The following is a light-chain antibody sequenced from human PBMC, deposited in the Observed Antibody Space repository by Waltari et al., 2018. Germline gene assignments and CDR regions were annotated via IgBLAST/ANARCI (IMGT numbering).Light chain of an antibody. V-gene: IGKV4-1*01. CDR1: QSVLSSSNTTNY. CDR2: WAS. CDR3: QQYYTSPIT. Sequence: DIVMTQSPESLAVSLGEGATINCKSSQSVLSSSNTTNYLAWFQQKPGQPPKMLISWASTRESGVPDRFSGSGSGTDFTLTITSLQAEDVAVYYCQQYYTSPITFGQGTRLTIK. J-gene: IGKJ5*01.